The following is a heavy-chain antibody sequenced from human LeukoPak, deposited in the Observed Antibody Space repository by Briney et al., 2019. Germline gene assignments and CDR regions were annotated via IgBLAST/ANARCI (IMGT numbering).Heavy chain of an antibody. CDR2: IYYSGSI. CDR1: GGSISSSSYY. D-gene: IGHD3-22*01. Sequence: KPSETLSLTCTVSGGSISSSSYYWGWIRQPPGKGLEWIGSIYYSGSIYYNPSLKSRVTISVDTSKNQFSLKLSSVTAADTAVYYCEAKDSSDYWGQGTLVTVSS. J-gene: IGHJ4*02. V-gene: IGHV4-39*01. CDR3: EAKDSSDY.